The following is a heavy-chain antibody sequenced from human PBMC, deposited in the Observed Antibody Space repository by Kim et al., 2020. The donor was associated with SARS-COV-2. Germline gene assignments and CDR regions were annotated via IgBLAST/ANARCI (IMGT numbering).Heavy chain of an antibody. V-gene: IGHV1-18*01. D-gene: IGHD2-15*01. CDR1: GYTFTSYG. J-gene: IGHJ5*02. Sequence: ASVKVSCKASGYTFTSYGISWVRQAPGQGLEWMGWISAYNGNTNYAQKLQGRVTMTTDTSTSTAYMELRSLRSDDTAVYYCARLALGYCSGGSCYGNWFDPWGQGTLVTVSS. CDR3: ARLALGYCSGGSCYGNWFDP. CDR2: ISAYNGNT.